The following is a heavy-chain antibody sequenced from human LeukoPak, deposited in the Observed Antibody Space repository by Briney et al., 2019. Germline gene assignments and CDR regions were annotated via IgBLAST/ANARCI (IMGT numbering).Heavy chain of an antibody. CDR2: IYYTGST. CDR3: ARHRAYSSSSPFDY. Sequence: SETLSLSCSVSGGSISSLYWSWIRQPPGKGLEWIGYIYYTGSTNYNPSLKSRVTMFVDMSKNQFSLRLSSVTAADTAVCYCARHRAYSSSSPFDYWGQGTLVTVSS. J-gene: IGHJ4*02. CDR1: GGSISSLY. V-gene: IGHV4-59*08. D-gene: IGHD6-6*01.